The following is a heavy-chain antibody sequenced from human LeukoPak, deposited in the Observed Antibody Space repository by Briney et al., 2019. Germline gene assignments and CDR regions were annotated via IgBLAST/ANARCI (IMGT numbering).Heavy chain of an antibody. Sequence: PGGSLRLSCAASGFTFSSYAMSWVRQAPGKGLEWVSAISGSGGSTYYADSVKGRFTISRDNSKNTLYLQMNSLRAEDTAVYYCASRPPYYYDSSGYYYVYWGQGTLVTVSS. J-gene: IGHJ4*02. CDR1: GFTFSSYA. V-gene: IGHV3-23*01. CDR2: ISGSGGST. D-gene: IGHD3-22*01. CDR3: ASRPPYYYDSSGYYYVY.